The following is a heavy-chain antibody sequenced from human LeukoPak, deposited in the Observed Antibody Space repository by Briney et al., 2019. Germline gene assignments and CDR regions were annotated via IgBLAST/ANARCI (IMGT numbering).Heavy chain of an antibody. V-gene: IGHV4-59*12. CDR3: ARVIIGGTTSGMDV. Sequence: PSETLSLTCTVSGGSISSYYWSWIRQPPGKGLEWIGYIYYSGSTNYNPSLKSRVTISVDTSKNQFSLKLSSVTAADTAVYYCARVIIGGTTSGMDVWGQGTTVTVSS. CDR1: GGSISSYY. J-gene: IGHJ6*02. D-gene: IGHD1-1*01. CDR2: IYYSGST.